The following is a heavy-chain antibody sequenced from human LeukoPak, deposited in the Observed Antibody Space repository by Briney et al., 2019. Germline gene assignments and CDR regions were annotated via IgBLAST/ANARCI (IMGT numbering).Heavy chain of an antibody. CDR3: ARPSIMITFGGVIPGAFDI. D-gene: IGHD3-16*02. Sequence: PSETLSLTCTVSGGSTSSGGYYWSWIRQHPGKGLEWIGYIYYSGSTYYNPSLKSRVTISVDTSKNQFSLKLSSVTAADTAVYYCARPSIMITFGGVIPGAFDIWGQGTMVTVSS. CDR1: GGSTSSGGYY. J-gene: IGHJ3*02. V-gene: IGHV4-31*03. CDR2: IYYSGST.